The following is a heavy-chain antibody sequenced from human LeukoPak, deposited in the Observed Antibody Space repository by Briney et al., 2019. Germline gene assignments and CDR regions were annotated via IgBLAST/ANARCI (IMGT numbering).Heavy chain of an antibody. D-gene: IGHD3-10*01. V-gene: IGHV3-66*01. J-gene: IGHJ4*02. CDR3: ARMVRGVYIDY. CDR2: IYPGGST. CDR1: GFTVSSNF. Sequence: GGSLRLSCAVSGFTVSSNFMSWVRQAPGKGLEWVSVIYPGGSTYYADSVKGRFTISRDNSKNTLYLEMNSLRAEDTALYSCARMVRGVYIDYWGQGSLVTVSS.